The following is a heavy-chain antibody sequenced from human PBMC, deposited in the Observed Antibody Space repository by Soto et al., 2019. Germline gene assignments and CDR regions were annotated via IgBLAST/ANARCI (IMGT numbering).Heavy chain of an antibody. CDR3: ARITRSPNPGYFYY. J-gene: IGHJ4*02. Sequence: PSETLSLTCTVSGDSMSGYYWTWFRQPPGKGLEWIGYIYYTGSTKYNPSLKSRVTVSLDTSKNQFSLILNPLTAADTAVYYCARITRSPNPGYFYYWGQGALVTVSS. D-gene: IGHD3-10*01. V-gene: IGHV4-59*01. CDR1: GDSMSGYY. CDR2: IYYTGST.